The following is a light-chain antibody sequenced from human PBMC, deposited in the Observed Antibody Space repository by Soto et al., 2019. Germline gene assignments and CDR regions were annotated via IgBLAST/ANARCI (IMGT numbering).Light chain of an antibody. CDR1: QDISNY. V-gene: IGKV1-33*01. J-gene: IGKJ5*01. Sequence: DIQMTQSPSSLSASVGDIVTITCQASQDISNYLNWYQQKPGKAPKLLIYDASNLETGVPSRFSGSGSGTEFTFPISSLQPEDIATYYCQQYDNLLITFGQGTRLEIK. CDR3: QQYDNLLIT. CDR2: DAS.